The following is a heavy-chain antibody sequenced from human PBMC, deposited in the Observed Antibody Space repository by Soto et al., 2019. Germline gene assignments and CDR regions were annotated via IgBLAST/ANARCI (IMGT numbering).Heavy chain of an antibody. D-gene: IGHD6-19*01. CDR2: VSHDGRNT. CDR3: AKGGRQWLVTSDFNY. CDR1: GFTFSDYA. J-gene: IGHJ4*02. Sequence: VQLVESGGGVVQPGRSLRLSCAASGFTFSDYAMHWVRQAPGKGLEWVAVVSHDGRNTHYADSVKGRFTISRDSSKNTVSLEMTSLRAVDTAVYYCAKGGRQWLVTSDFNYWGQGAMVRGSS. V-gene: IGHV3-30*18.